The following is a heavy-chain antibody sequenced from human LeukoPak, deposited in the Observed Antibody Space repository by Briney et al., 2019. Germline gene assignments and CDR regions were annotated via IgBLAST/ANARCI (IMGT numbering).Heavy chain of an antibody. J-gene: IGHJ4*02. Sequence: PGGSLRLSCAASGFTFSTYNMNWVRQAPGKGLKWVSSISTSSTYIYYADSVKGRFTISRDNAENSLYLQMSSLRVEDTAIYYCARDRRATVTTAAFDYWGQGTLVTVSS. CDR1: GFTFSTYN. D-gene: IGHD4-17*01. CDR3: ARDRRATVTTAAFDY. CDR2: ISTSSTYI. V-gene: IGHV3-21*01.